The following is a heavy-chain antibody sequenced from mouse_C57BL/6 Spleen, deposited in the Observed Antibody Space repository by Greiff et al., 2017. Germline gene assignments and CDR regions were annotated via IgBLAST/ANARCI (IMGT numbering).Heavy chain of an antibody. CDR2: INPSNGGT. V-gene: IGHV1-53*01. Sequence: QVQLQQPGTELVKPGASVKLSCKASGYTFTSYWMHWVKQRPGQGLEWIGNINPSNGGTTYNEKFKSKATLTVDKSSSTAYMQLSSLTSVDSAVYYCARGGFGYDFFDYWGQGTTLTVSS. CDR3: ARGGFGYDFFDY. J-gene: IGHJ2*01. CDR1: GYTFTSYW. D-gene: IGHD2-2*01.